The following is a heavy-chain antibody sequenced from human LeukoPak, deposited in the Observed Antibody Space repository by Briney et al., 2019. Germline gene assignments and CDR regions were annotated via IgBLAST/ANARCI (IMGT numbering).Heavy chain of an antibody. V-gene: IGHV3-20*04. CDR2: INWNGGST. CDR1: GFTFDDYG. Sequence: PGGSLRLSCAASGFTFDDYGMSWVRQAPGKGLEWVSGINWNGGSTGYADSVKGRFTISRDNAKNSLYLQMNSLRAEDTAVYYCARDWRYNWNYSFFTNWFDPWGQGTLVTVSS. J-gene: IGHJ5*02. CDR3: ARDWRYNWNYSFFTNWFDP. D-gene: IGHD1-7*01.